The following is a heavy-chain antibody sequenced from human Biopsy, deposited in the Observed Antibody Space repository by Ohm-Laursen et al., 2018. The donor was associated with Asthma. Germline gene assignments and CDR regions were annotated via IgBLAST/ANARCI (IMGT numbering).Heavy chain of an antibody. CDR2: IYSGGTS. CDR3: ARGDSSSWSHYYFDY. CDR1: GFAVSRDH. J-gene: IGHJ4*02. V-gene: IGHV3-53*01. D-gene: IGHD6-13*01. Sequence: SLRLSFAASGFAVSRDHRFWVRQAPGKGPEWVSVIYSGGTSHTADSVRGRFTISRDYSKNTLYLQMHSLRAEDTAVYYCARGDSSSWSHYYFDYWGQGTLVTVSS.